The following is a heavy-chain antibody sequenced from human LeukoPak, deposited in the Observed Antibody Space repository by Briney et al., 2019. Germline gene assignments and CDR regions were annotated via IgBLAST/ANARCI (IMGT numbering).Heavy chain of an antibody. V-gene: IGHV3-7*04. CDR1: GFTFTSNW. Sequence: GGSLRLSCAASGFTFTSNWMSWVRQAPGKGLEWVANVNEDGSGKYSVDSLKGRFTISRDNAKNSLYLQMNSLRAEDTAVYYCVRTSVTWGSIASPYWGQGTLVTVSS. CDR2: VNEDGSGK. J-gene: IGHJ4*02. CDR3: VRTSVTWGSIASPY. D-gene: IGHD4-17*01.